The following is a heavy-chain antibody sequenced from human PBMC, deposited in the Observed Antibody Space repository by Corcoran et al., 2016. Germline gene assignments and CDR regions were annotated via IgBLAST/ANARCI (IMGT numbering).Heavy chain of an antibody. CDR1: GDSVSSNRAA. J-gene: IGHJ5*02. CDR2: TYYRSKWYN. D-gene: IGHD6-19*01. CDR3: AREPRTGAGQWLVGGSYNWCDP. V-gene: IGHV6-1*01. Sequence: QVQLQQSGPGLVKPSQTLSLTCAISGDSVSSNRAAWNWIRQSPSRGLEWLGRTYYRSKWYNDYAVSVKSRITINPDTSKNQFSLQLNSVTPEDTAVDYGAREPRTGAGQWLVGGSYNWCDPWGQGTLVTVSS.